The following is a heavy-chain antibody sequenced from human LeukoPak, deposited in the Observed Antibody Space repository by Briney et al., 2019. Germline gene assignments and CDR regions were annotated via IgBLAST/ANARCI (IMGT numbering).Heavy chain of an antibody. CDR2: ISGSGGST. D-gene: IGHD6-13*01. Sequence: PGGSLRLSCAASGFTFSSYAMSWVRQAPGKGLEWVSAISGSGGSTYYADSVKGRFTISRDNSKNTLYLQMNSLRAEDTAVYYCAKYRSLYSSSWYASWFDPWGHGTLVTVYS. CDR3: AKYRSLYSSSWYASWFDP. V-gene: IGHV3-23*01. CDR1: GFTFSSYA. J-gene: IGHJ5*02.